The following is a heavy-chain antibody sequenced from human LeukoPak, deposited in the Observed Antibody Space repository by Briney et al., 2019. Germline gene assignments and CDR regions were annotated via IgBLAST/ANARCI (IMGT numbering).Heavy chain of an antibody. CDR3: AKAEGPAAISPFDY. CDR1: GFTFSSYA. CDR2: ISGSGGST. Sequence: PGGSLRLSCAASGFTFSSYAMSWVRQVPGKGLEWVSAISGSGGSTYYADSVEGRFTISRDNSQNTLNLQMNSLRAEDTAVYYCAKAEGPAAISPFDYWGQGTLVTVSS. V-gene: IGHV3-23*01. D-gene: IGHD2-2*01. J-gene: IGHJ4*02.